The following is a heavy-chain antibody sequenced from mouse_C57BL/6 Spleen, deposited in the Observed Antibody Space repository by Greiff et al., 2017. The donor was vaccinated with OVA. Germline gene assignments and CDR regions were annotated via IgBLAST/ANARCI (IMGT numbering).Heavy chain of an antibody. CDR2: IYPRAGST. CDR3: ARSNNYDAMDY. J-gene: IGHJ4*01. CDR1: GYTFTDHT. V-gene: IGHV1-78*01. D-gene: IGHD1-3*01. Sequence: VKLMESDAELVKPGASVKISCKVSGYTFTDHTIHWMKQRPEQGLEWIGYIYPRAGSTKYNEKFKGKATLTADKSSSTAYMQINSLTSEDSAVYFCARSNNYDAMDYWGQGTSVTVSS.